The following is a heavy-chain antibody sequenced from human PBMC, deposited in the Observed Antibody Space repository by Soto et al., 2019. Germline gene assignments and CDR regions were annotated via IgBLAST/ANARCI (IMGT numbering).Heavy chain of an antibody. V-gene: IGHV3-33*01. CDR3: ARVFFFQAEDGIRATVPVSAFLLNRSSDL. J-gene: IGHJ2*01. D-gene: IGHD1-26*01. Sequence: KGLEWVALIWYDGSIKFYAESVTGRFTISRDNSNNTLHLQMNSLKAEDTAVYYCARVFFFQAEDGIRATVPVSAFLLNRSSDL. CDR2: IWYDGSIK.